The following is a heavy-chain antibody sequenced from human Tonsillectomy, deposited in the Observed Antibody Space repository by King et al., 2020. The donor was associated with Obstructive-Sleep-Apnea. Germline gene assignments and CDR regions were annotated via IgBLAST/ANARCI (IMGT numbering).Heavy chain of an antibody. CDR3: ARVPMARNWCDP. D-gene: IGHD3-10*01. CDR2: IFPGDSDT. Sequence: VQLVESGAEVKKPGESLKIACKDSGYSFTNYWIAWVRQMPGKGLEWMGIIFPGDSDTRYSPSFQGQVTISADKSINTAFLQWSSLKASDTAMYYCARVPMARNWCDPWGQGTLVTVSS. CDR1: GYSFTNYW. J-gene: IGHJ5*02. V-gene: IGHV5-51*01.